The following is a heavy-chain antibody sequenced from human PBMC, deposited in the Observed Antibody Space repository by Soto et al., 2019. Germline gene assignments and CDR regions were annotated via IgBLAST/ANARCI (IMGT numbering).Heavy chain of an antibody. CDR1: GGTFSSYT. D-gene: IGHD5-18*01. V-gene: IGHV1-69*02. CDR2: IIPILGIA. J-gene: IGHJ5*02. CDR3: ARGDTARYNWFDP. Sequence: ASVKVSCKASGGTFSSYTISWVRQAPGQGLEWMGRIIPILGIANYAQKFQGRVTITADKSTSTAYMELSSLRSEDTAVYYCARGDTARYNWFDPWGQGTLVTVSS.